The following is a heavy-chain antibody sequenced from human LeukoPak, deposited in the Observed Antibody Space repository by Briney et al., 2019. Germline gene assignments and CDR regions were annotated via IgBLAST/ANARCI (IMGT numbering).Heavy chain of an antibody. CDR3: ARVSPNGA. V-gene: IGHV4-34*01. CDR2: INHSGST. Sequence: TSETLSLTCAVYGGSFSGYYWSWIRQPPGKGLEWIGEINHSGSTNYNPSLKSRVTISVDTSKNQFSLKLSSVTAADTAVYYCARVSPNGAWGQGTLVTVSS. D-gene: IGHD4-17*01. CDR1: GGSFSGYY. J-gene: IGHJ5*02.